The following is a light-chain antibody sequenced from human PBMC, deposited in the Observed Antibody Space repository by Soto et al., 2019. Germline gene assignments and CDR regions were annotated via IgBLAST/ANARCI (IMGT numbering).Light chain of an antibody. J-gene: IGKJ1*01. CDR3: QQDNSYSWT. CDR1: QSISSW. V-gene: IGKV1-5*03. CDR2: KAS. Sequence: DIQMTQSPSTLSASVGDRVTITCRASQSISSWLAWYQQKPGKAPKLLIYKASSLESGVPSRFSGSGSATESTLTISSLQPDDFANYYYQQDNSYSWTFGEGTKVEIK.